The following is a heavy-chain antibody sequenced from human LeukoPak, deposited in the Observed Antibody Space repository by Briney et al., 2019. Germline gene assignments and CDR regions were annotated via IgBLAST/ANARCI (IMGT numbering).Heavy chain of an antibody. CDR2: IYYSGST. J-gene: IGHJ5*02. D-gene: IGHD3-10*01. CDR3: ARSGVRGVNDWFDP. Sequence: PSETLSLTRTVSGGSISSYYWSWIRQPPGKGLEWIGYIYYSGSTNDNPSLKSRVTISVDTSKNQFSLKLSSVTAADTAVYYCARSGVRGVNDWFDPWGQGTLVTVSS. V-gene: IGHV4-59*01. CDR1: GGSISSYY.